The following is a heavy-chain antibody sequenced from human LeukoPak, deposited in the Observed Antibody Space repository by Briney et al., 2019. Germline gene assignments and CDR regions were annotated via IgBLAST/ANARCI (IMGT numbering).Heavy chain of an antibody. CDR1: GYSISSGYY. CDR3: ARDTGYFGSGGFDL. CDR2: IYHSGST. D-gene: IGHD3-10*01. V-gene: IGHV4-38-2*02. Sequence: PSETLSLTCAVSGYSISSGYYWGWIRQPPGKGLEWIGSIYHSGSTYYNPSLKSRVTISVDTSKNQFSLKLRSVTAADTAVYYCARDTGYFGSGGFDLWGQGTLVTVSS. J-gene: IGHJ4*02.